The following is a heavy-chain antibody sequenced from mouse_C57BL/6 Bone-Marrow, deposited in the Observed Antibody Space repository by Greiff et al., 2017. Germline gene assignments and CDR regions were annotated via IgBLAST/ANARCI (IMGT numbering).Heavy chain of an antibody. CDR2: IYPGDGDT. V-gene: IGHV1-80*01. Sequence: VQLQQSGAELVKPGASVKISCKASGYAFSSYWMNWVQQRPGKGLEWIGQIYPGDGDTNYNGKFKGKATLTADKSSSTAYMQLSSLTSEDSAVYFCARLRTVVGGYWGQGTTLTVSS. D-gene: IGHD1-1*01. CDR3: ARLRTVVGGY. J-gene: IGHJ2*01. CDR1: GYAFSSYW.